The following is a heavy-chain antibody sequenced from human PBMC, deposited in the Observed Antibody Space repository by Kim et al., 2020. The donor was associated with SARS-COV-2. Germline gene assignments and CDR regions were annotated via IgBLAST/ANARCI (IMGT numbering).Heavy chain of an antibody. Sequence: GGSLRLSCAASGFTFSSYWMHWVRQAPGKGLVWVSRINGDESSTAYADSVKGRFTISRDNAKNMLYLQMNSLRAEDTAVYHCARKDCSGGSCAFDPWRQGTLVTVSS. J-gene: IGHJ5*02. CDR2: INGDESST. CDR3: ARKDCSGGSCAFDP. D-gene: IGHD2-15*01. V-gene: IGHV3-74*01. CDR1: GFTFSSYW.